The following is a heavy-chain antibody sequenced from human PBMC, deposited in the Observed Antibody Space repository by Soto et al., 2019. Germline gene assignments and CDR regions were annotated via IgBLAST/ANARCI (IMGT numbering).Heavy chain of an antibody. CDR1: GFTFSSYG. CDR2: ISYDGSNK. V-gene: IGHV3-30*18. D-gene: IGHD1-7*01. Sequence: QVQLVEFGGGVVQPGRSLRLSCAASGFTFSSYGMHWVRQAPGKGLEWVAVISYDGSNKYYADSVKGRFTISRDNSKNTLYLQMNSLRAEDTAVYYCAKDSLNYNWNYRSAYYYYYYGMDVWGQGTTVTVSS. J-gene: IGHJ6*02. CDR3: AKDSLNYNWNYRSAYYYYYYGMDV.